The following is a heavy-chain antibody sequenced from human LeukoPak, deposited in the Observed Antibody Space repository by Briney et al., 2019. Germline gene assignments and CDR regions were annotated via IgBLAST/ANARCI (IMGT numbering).Heavy chain of an antibody. CDR2: ISYDGSNK. D-gene: IGHD3-9*01. CDR1: GFTFSNYA. CDR3: ARGLYYDILTGQGY. J-gene: IGHJ4*02. V-gene: IGHV3-30-3*01. Sequence: GGSLRLSCAASGFTFSNYAMHWVRQAPGKGLEWVAVISYDGSNKYYADSVKGRFTISRDNSKNTLYLQMNSLRAEDTAVYYCARGLYYDILTGQGYWGQGTLVTVSS.